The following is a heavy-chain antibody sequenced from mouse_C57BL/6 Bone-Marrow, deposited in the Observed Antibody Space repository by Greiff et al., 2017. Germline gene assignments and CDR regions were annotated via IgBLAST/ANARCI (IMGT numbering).Heavy chain of an antibody. CDR3: ARGLRRYYFDY. D-gene: IGHD2-4*01. CDR2: INPNNGGT. Sequence: EVQGVESGPELVKPGASVKMSCKASGYTFTDYNMHWVKQSHGKSLAWIGYINPNNGGTSYNQKFKGKATLTVNKSSSTAYMELRSLTSEDSAVYDCARGLRRYYFDYWGQGTTLTVSS. CDR1: GYTFTDYN. V-gene: IGHV1-22*01. J-gene: IGHJ2*01.